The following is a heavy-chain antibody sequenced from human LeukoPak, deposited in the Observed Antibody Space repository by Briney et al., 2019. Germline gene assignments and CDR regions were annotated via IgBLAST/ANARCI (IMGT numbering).Heavy chain of an antibody. V-gene: IGHV4-4*07. CDR1: GGSIGGYY. J-gene: IGHJ4*02. D-gene: IGHD3-22*01. CDR3: ARGKYDTSGYYQQFDF. Sequence: SETLSLTCVVSGGSIGGYYWNWIRQSAGKGLEWIGRIYSSGNTTYNPSLESRVSMSVETSKKQLSLRLSSVTAADTAVYYCARGKYDTSGYYQQFDFWGQGTLVTVSS. CDR2: IYSSGNT.